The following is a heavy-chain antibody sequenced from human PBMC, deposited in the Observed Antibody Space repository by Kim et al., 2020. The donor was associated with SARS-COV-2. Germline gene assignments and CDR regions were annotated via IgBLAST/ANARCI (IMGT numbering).Heavy chain of an antibody. CDR3: ARVWGRSSGWKKGPFDY. V-gene: IGHV3-30*07. D-gene: IGHD6-19*01. J-gene: IGHJ4*02. Sequence: VKGRLTISRDNSKNTLYLQMNSLRAEDTAVYYCARVWGRSSGWKKGPFDYWGQGTLVTVSS.